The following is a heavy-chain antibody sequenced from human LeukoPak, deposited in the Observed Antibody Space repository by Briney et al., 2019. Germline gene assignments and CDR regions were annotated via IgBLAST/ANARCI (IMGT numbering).Heavy chain of an antibody. Sequence: PGGSLRLPCAASGFTFSRYWMSWVRQAPGKGREWVANIKQDGSEKDYVDSVKGRFTISRDNAKNSLYLQMNSLTAEDTAVYYCARESFAARWDWGQGTLVTVSS. CDR2: IKQDGSEK. V-gene: IGHV3-7*01. J-gene: IGHJ4*02. CDR3: ARESFAARWD. CDR1: GFTFSRYW. D-gene: IGHD6-6*01.